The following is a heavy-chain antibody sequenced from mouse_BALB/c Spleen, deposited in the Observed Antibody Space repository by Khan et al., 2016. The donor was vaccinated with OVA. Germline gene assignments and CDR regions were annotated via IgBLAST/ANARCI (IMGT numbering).Heavy chain of an antibody. V-gene: IGHV3-2*02. CDR1: GYSITSGYA. J-gene: IGHJ2*01. D-gene: IGHD1-1*01. CDR3: ARGNYYGYYFDY. CDR2: ISYSGVT. Sequence: EVQLQESGPGLVKPSQSLSLTCTVTGYSITSGYAWNWIRQFPGNKLEWMGYISYSGVTRYTPSLKSRIPITRDTSKNQFFLQLNSVTTEDTATDYCARGNYYGYYFDYWGQGTTVTVSS.